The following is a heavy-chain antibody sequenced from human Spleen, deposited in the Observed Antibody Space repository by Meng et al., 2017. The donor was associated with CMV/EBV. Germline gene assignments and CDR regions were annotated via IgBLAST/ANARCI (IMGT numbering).Heavy chain of an antibody. D-gene: IGHD1-26*01. Sequence: SLKISCAASGFTFDDYAMHWVRQAPGKGLEWVSGISWNSGDIAYAHSVKGRFSISRDNAKNSLYLQMNSLRAEDTAVYYCARDPLRYSGSYARADPWFDPWGQGTLVTVSS. CDR2: ISWNSGDI. V-gene: IGHV3-9*01. CDR1: GFTFDDYA. J-gene: IGHJ5*02. CDR3: ARDPLRYSGSYARADPWFDP.